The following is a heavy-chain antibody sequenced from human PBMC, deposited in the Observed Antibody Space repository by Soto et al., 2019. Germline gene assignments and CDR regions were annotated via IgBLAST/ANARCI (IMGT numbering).Heavy chain of an antibody. D-gene: IGHD3-22*01. CDR1: GFTFSSYA. J-gene: IGHJ4*02. Sequence: GGSLRLSCAASGFTFSSYAMSWVRQAPGKGLEWVSAISGSGGSTYYADSVKGRFTISRDNSKNTLYLQMNSLRAEDTAVYYCAKAYYYDSSGYYHPSFDYWGQGTLVTVSS. V-gene: IGHV3-23*01. CDR2: ISGSGGST. CDR3: AKAYYYDSSGYYHPSFDY.